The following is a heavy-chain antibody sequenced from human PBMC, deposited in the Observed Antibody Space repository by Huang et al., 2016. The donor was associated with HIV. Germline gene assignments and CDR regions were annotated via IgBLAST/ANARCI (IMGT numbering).Heavy chain of an antibody. Sequence: EVQLVESGGGLVQPGGSLRLSCAASGFSISSYWMHWVRQAPGKGLVLVSRINSDGSSTSYADSRKGRFTISRDNAKNTLYLQMNSLRAEDTAVYYCARDPRIQSWLNFFDYWGQGTLVSVSS. CDR3: ARDPRIQSWLNFFDY. D-gene: IGHD3-22*01. V-gene: IGHV3-74*01. CDR1: GFSISSYW. CDR2: INSDGSST. J-gene: IGHJ4*02.